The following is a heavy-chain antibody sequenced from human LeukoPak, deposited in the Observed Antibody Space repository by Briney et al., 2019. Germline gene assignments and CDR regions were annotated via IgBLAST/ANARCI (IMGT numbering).Heavy chain of an antibody. Sequence: SETLSLTYAVYGGSFSGYYWSWIRQPPGKGLEWIGEINHSGSTNYNPSLKSRVTISVDTSKNQFSLKLSSVTAADTAVYYCARGGFTAGTNWFDPWGQGTLVTVSS. CDR1: GGSFSGYY. J-gene: IGHJ5*02. CDR2: INHSGST. V-gene: IGHV4-34*01. D-gene: IGHD1-7*01. CDR3: ARGGFTAGTNWFDP.